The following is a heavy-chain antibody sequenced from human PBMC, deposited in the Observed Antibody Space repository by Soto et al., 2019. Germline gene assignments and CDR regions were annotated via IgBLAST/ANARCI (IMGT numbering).Heavy chain of an antibody. V-gene: IGHV3-30-3*01. D-gene: IGHD6-19*01. J-gene: IGHJ4*02. CDR2: ISYDGNNK. CDR3: ARGGLTSGWPFDY. CDR1: GFTFSSYA. Sequence: GGSLRLSCAASGFTFSSYAMRWVRQAPGKGLEWVAVISYDGNNKYDADSVKGRFTLSRDNSKNTLYLQMTSLRPEDTAVYYCARGGLTSGWPFDYWGQGTLVTVSS.